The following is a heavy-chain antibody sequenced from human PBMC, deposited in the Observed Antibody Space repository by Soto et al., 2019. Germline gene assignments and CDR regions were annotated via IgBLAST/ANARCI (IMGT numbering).Heavy chain of an antibody. CDR2: IYYSGST. V-gene: IGHV4-31*03. D-gene: IGHD2-2*01. Sequence: SETLSLTCTVSGGSISSGGYYWSSIRQHPXKGLEWIGYIYYSGSTYYNPSLKSRVTISVDTSKNQFSLKLSSVTAADTAVYYRARDRYCSSTSCPTHAYGMDVWVQGTMVTVSS. CDR1: GGSISSGGYY. J-gene: IGHJ6*02. CDR3: ARDRYCSSTSCPTHAYGMDV.